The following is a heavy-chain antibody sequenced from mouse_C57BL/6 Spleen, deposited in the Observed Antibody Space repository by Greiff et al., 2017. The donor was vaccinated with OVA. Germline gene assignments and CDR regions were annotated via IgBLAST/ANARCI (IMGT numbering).Heavy chain of an antibody. CDR1: GYSFTGYY. J-gene: IGHJ3*01. CDR2: INPSTGGT. Sequence: EVKLVESGPELVKPGASVKISCKASGYSFTGYYMNWVKQSPEKSLEWIGEINPSTGGTKYTQKFKAKATLTVDKSSNTAYMQLKSLTSEDSAVYYCAREDGGYDGYLSFADWGQGTLVTVSA. CDR3: AREDGGYDGYLSFAD. D-gene: IGHD2-3*01. V-gene: IGHV1-42*01.